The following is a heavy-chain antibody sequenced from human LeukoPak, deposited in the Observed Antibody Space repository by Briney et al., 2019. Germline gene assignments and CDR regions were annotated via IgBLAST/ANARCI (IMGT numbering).Heavy chain of an antibody. CDR2: ISYTVST. D-gene: IGHD3-22*01. Sequence: SQTLSLTCTVSGGSISSGDYYGRWIRQPQGKGLEGIGYISYTVSTYYTPSLKSRVTISVDTSKNQFSLKLSSVTAADTAVYYCAREGEYYYDSSGQDYWGQGTLVTVSS. J-gene: IGHJ4*02. V-gene: IGHV4-30-4*08. CDR1: GGSISSGDYY. CDR3: AREGEYYYDSSGQDY.